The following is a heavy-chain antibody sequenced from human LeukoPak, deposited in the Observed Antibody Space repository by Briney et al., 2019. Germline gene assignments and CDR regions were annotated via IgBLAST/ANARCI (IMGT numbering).Heavy chain of an antibody. CDR2: ISGSGGIT. D-gene: IGHD3-22*01. CDR1: GFTFSSYA. V-gene: IGHV3-23*01. Sequence: GGSLRLSCAASGFTFSSYAMSWVRQAPGKGLEWVSAISGSGGITYYADSVKGRFTISRDNSKNTLYLQMNSLRAEDTAVYYCAQALYYDSSGYYAAAFDIWGQGTMVTVSS. CDR3: AQALYYDSSGYYAAAFDI. J-gene: IGHJ3*02.